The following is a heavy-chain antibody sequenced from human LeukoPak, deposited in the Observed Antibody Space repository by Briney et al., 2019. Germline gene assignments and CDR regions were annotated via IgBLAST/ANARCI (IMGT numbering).Heavy chain of an antibody. CDR2: INPNSGGT. CDR3: ARALYCTNGVCYTGFDY. V-gene: IGHV1-2*02. J-gene: IGHJ4*02. CDR1: GYTFTVYY. Sequence: ASVKVSCKASGYTFTVYYMHWVRQAPGQGLEWMGWINPNSGGTNYAQKFQGRVTMTRDTSISTAYMELSRLRSDDTAVYYCARALYCTNGVCYTGFDYWGQGTLVTVSS. D-gene: IGHD2-8*01.